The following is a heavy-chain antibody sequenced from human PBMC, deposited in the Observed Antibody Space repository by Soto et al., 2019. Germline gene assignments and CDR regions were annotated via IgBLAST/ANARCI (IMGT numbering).Heavy chain of an antibody. J-gene: IGHJ5*02. V-gene: IGHV3-23*01. CDR2: VTPSGDAT. CDR1: GFTFASAS. Sequence: GGSLRLSCETSGFTFASASMSWVRQAPGKGLEWVSSVTPSGDATYSADSVKGRFTISRDNSKNTLYLQMNSLRVEDTAVYYCAKLTTSWRQGTLVTV. CDR3: AKLTTS.